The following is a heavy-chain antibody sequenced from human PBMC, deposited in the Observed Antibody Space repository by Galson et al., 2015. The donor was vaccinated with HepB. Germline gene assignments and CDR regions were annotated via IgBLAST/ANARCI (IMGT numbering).Heavy chain of an antibody. CDR3: ARAEVRGVTDY. CDR1: GGSFSGYY. V-gene: IGHV4-34*01. J-gene: IGHJ4*02. D-gene: IGHD3-10*01. Sequence: SETLSLTCAVYGGSFSGYYWSWIRQPPGKGLEWIGEINHSGSTNYNPSLKSRVTISVDTSKNQFSLKLSSVTAADTAVYYCARAEVRGVTDYWGQGTLVTVSS. CDR2: INHSGST.